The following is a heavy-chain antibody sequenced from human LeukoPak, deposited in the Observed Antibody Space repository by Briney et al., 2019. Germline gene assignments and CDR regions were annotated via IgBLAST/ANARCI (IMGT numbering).Heavy chain of an antibody. V-gene: IGHV4-31*03. D-gene: IGHD5-12*01. J-gene: IGHJ4*02. CDR3: ARDLRPLRIPPDYYFDY. CDR2: IYYSGST. Sequence: PSQTLSLTCTVSGGSISSGGYYWSWIRQHPGKGLEWIGYIYYSGSTYYNPSLKSRVTISVDTFKNQFSLKLSSVTAADTAVYYCARDLRPLRIPPDYYFDYWGQGTLVTVSS. CDR1: GGSISSGGYY.